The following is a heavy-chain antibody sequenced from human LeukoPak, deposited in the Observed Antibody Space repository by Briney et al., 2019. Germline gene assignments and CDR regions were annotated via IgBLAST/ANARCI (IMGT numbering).Heavy chain of an antibody. J-gene: IGHJ4*02. CDR2: ISYDGSNK. Sequence: PGRSLRLSCAASGFTFSSYGMHWVRQAPGKGLEWVAVISYDGSNKYYADSVKGRFTISRDNSKNTLYLQMNSLRAEDTAVYYCAAWPPSVHSGYDLDDWGQGTLVTVSS. CDR1: GFTFSSYG. D-gene: IGHD5-12*01. V-gene: IGHV3-30*03. CDR3: AAWPPSVHSGYDLDD.